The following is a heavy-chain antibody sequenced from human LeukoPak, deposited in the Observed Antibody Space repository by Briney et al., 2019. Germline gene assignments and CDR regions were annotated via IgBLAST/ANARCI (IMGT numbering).Heavy chain of an antibody. D-gene: IGHD3-10*01. CDR3: EVGAGSGSFDY. J-gene: IGHJ4*02. Sequence: GGSLRLSCAAPGFTVSSNYMSWVRQAPGKGLEWVSVIYSGGRTYYADSVKGRFTISRDNSKNTLYLQMNSLRAEDTAVYYCEVGAGSGSFDYWGQGTLVTVSS. CDR2: IYSGGRT. V-gene: IGHV3-66*02. CDR1: GFTVSSNY.